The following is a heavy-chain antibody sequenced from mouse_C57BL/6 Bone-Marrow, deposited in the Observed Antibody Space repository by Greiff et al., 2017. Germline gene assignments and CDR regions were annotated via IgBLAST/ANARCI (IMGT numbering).Heavy chain of an antibody. CDR1: GFTFSDYG. J-gene: IGHJ2*01. V-gene: IGHV5-17*01. Sequence: EVKLVESGGGLVKPGGSLKLSCAASGFTFSDYGMHWVRQAPEKGLEWVAYISSGSSTSYYADTVKGRFTISRDKSKNTLFLQMTSLRSEDTAMYYCASPLYYISFFDYWGQGTTLTVSS. CDR3: ASPLYYISFFDY. D-gene: IGHD2-1*01. CDR2: ISSGSSTS.